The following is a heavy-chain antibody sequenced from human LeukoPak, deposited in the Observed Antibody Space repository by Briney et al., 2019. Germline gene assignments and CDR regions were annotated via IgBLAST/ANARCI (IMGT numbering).Heavy chain of an antibody. CDR1: GFTFSSSW. V-gene: IGHV3-74*01. D-gene: IGHD3-10*01. CDR3: ANHGYYGSGSYCHH. Sequence: GGSLRLSCAASGFTFSSSWMHWLRQAPGKGLVWVSRISSDGSSTSYADSVKGRFTISRDNAKSTLYLQMNSLRAEDTALYFCANHGYYGSGSYCHHWGQGTLVSVSS. J-gene: IGHJ4*02. CDR2: ISSDGSST.